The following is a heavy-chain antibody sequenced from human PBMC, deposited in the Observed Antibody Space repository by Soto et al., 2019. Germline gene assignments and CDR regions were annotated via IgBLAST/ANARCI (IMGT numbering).Heavy chain of an antibody. D-gene: IGHD4-17*01. CDR3: ARVWTTVTNWFDP. CDR2: IYHSGST. J-gene: IGHJ5*02. V-gene: IGHV4-4*02. CDR1: GGSISSSNW. Sequence: SETLSLTCAVSGGSISSSNWWSWVRQPPGKGLEWIGEIYHSGSTNYNPSLKSRVTISVDKSKNQFSLKLSSVTAADTAVYYCARVWTTVTNWFDPWGQGTLVTVST.